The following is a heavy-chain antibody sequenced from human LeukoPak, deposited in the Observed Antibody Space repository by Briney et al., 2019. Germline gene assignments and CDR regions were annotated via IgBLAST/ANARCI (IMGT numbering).Heavy chain of an antibody. CDR3: ARLNSGWLDAVDI. D-gene: IGHD6-19*01. CDR2: IYTSGST. V-gene: IGHV4-4*09. Sequence: SGTLSLTCTVSGGSISSYYWSWIRQPPGKGLEWIGYIYTSGSTNYNLSLKSRVTISVDTSKNQFSLKLSSVTAADTAVYYCARLNSGWLDAVDIWGQGTMVTVSS. J-gene: IGHJ3*02. CDR1: GGSISSYY.